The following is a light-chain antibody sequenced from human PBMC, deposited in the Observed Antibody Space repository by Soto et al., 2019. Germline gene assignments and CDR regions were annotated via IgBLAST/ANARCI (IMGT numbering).Light chain of an antibody. Sequence: EIVLTQSPGTLSLSPGERATLSCRASQSFSNSYLAWYQHKPGQAPRLLIYPASSRATAIPYRFSGSGSGTDFPLTISRLEPEDLAVYYCQQNGSSSYTFGQGTQLEIK. CDR2: PAS. J-gene: IGKJ2*01. CDR1: QSFSNSY. V-gene: IGKV3-20*01. CDR3: QQNGSSSYT.